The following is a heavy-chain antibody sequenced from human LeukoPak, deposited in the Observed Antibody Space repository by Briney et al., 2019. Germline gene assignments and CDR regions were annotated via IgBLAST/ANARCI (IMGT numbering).Heavy chain of an antibody. CDR3: ARIRVLGGYYDSSGYYYYYMDV. CDR2: IYYSGST. Sequence: PSETLSLTCTVSGGSISSYYWSWIRQPPGKGLEWIGYIYYSGSTNYNPSPKSRVTISVDTSKNQFSLKLSSVTAADTAVYYCARIRVLGGYYDSSGYYYYYMDVWGKGTTVTVSS. CDR1: GGSISSYY. V-gene: IGHV4-59*01. D-gene: IGHD3-22*01. J-gene: IGHJ6*03.